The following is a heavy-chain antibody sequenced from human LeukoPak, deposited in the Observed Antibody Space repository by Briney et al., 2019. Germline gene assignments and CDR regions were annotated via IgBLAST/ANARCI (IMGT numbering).Heavy chain of an antibody. CDR2: IYPGDSDT. Sequence: GESLKISCKASGYSFTNYWIGWVRQMAGKGLEWMGIIYPGDSDTRYSPSFQGQVTISVDKSISTAYLQWSSLMASDTAMYYCASRGIDGMDVWGQGTTVTVSS. CDR3: ASRGIDGMDV. V-gene: IGHV5-51*01. J-gene: IGHJ6*02. CDR1: GYSFTNYW. D-gene: IGHD1-14*01.